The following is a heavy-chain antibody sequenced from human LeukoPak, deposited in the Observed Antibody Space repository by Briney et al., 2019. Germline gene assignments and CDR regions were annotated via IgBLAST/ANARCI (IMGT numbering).Heavy chain of an antibody. CDR1: GGSISSGSYY. Sequence: SETLSLTCSVSGGSISSGSYYWSWIRQPAGKGLEWIGRIYTSGSTNYNPSLKSRVTMSFDASNNQLFLRLSSVTAADTAVYYCARVTTGGYYDCWGQGTLVTVSS. J-gene: IGHJ4*02. CDR3: ARVTTGGYYDC. V-gene: IGHV4-61*02. CDR2: IYTSGST. D-gene: IGHD3-22*01.